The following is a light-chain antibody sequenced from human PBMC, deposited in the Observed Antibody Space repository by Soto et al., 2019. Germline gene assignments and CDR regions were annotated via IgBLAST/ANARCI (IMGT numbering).Light chain of an antibody. CDR3: AAWDDSLSVLL. CDR1: SSNIGRNT. Sequence: QPVLTQPPSASGTPGQRVTISCSGGSSNIGRNTVNWYQQLPGTAPKVLIYSNNQRPSGVPDRFSVSKSGTSASLAISGLQSEDEGDYYCAAWDDSLSVLLFGGGTKLTVL. V-gene: IGLV1-44*01. CDR2: SNN. J-gene: IGLJ2*01.